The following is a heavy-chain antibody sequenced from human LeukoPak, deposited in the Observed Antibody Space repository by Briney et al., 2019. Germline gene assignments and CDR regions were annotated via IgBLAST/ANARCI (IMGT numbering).Heavy chain of an antibody. V-gene: IGHV1-2*02. CDR2: INPSSGGT. Sequence: ASVKVSCKASGYTFTGYYMHWVRQAPGQGLEWMGWINPSSGGTNYAQKFQGRVTMTRDTSISTAYMELSRLRSDDTAVYYCARAQYYDSSGYYYYYMDVWGKGTTVTVSS. CDR1: GYTFTGYY. J-gene: IGHJ6*03. D-gene: IGHD3-22*01. CDR3: ARAQYYDSSGYYYYYMDV.